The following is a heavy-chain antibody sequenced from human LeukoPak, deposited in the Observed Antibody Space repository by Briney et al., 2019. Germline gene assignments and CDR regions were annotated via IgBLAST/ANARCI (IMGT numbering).Heavy chain of an antibody. CDR2: IIPIFGTA. CDR1: GGTFSSYA. V-gene: IGHV1-69*13. Sequence: SVKVSCKASGGTFSSYAISWVRQAPGQGLEWMGGIIPIFGTANYAQKFQGRVTITADESTSTAYMELSSLRSEDTAVYYCARVGLAAARVGIGYSDYWGQGTLVTVSS. D-gene: IGHD2-15*01. J-gene: IGHJ4*02. CDR3: ARVGLAAARVGIGYSDY.